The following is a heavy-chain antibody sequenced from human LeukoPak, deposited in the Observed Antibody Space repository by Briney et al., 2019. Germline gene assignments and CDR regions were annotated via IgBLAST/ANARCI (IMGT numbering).Heavy chain of an antibody. CDR2: IRYDGSNK. D-gene: IGHD3-3*01. CDR3: AKFEDDFWSGYYADY. V-gene: IGHV3-30*02. Sequence: GGSLRLSCAASGSTFGLYSMHWVRQAPGKGLEWVAFIRYDGSNKYYADSVKGRFTISRDNSKNTLYLQMNSLRAEDTAVYYCAKFEDDFWSGYYADYWGQGTLVTVSS. CDR1: GSTFGLYS. J-gene: IGHJ4*02.